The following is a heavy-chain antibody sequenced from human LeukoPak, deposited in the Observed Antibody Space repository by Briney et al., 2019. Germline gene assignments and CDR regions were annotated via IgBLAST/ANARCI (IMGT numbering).Heavy chain of an antibody. Sequence: PGGSLRLSCTVSGFTFSSYAMNWVRQAPGKGLEWVSGIGAGGTFTYYADSVKGRFTISRDNSRNTLYLQMNSLRAEDTAVYYCAKDPTVAGTAEYFQNWGQGTLVTVSS. D-gene: IGHD6-19*01. J-gene: IGHJ1*01. V-gene: IGHV3-23*01. CDR3: AKDPTVAGTAEYFQN. CDR1: GFTFSSYA. CDR2: IGAGGTFT.